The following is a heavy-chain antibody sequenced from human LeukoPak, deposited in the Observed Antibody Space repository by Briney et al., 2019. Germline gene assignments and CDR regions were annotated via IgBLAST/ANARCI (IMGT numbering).Heavy chain of an antibody. J-gene: IGHJ4*02. Sequence: PSETLSLTCTVSGGSISSYYWSWIRQPPGKGLEWIGYIYYSGSTNYNPSLKSRVTISVDTSKNQFSLKLSSVTAADTAVYYCASRSGCGLGYYFDYWGQGTLVTVSS. D-gene: IGHD6-19*01. CDR1: GGSISSYY. V-gene: IGHV4-59*08. CDR2: IYYSGST. CDR3: ASRSGCGLGYYFDY.